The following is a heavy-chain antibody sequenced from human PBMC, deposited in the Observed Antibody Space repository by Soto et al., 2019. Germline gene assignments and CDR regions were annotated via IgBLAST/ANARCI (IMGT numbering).Heavy chain of an antibody. CDR1: GGSISRGGYY. CDR3: ARALFFGGGPVATIGNRFDP. D-gene: IGHD5-12*01. J-gene: IGHJ5*02. V-gene: IGHV4-31*03. Sequence: TLSLTCTVSGGSISRGGYYGSWIRKHPGKGLAWIGYSYYSGSTYYNPSLKSRVTISGDTPKNPLSLNLSSVTAADTPVYYCARALFFGGGPVATIGNRFDPWRQGTLVTVSS. CDR2: SYYSGST.